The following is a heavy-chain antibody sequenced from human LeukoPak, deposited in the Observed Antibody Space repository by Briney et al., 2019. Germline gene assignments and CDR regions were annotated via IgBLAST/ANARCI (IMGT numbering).Heavy chain of an antibody. CDR1: GGSISSYY. Sequence: SETLSLTCTVSGGSISSYYWSWIRQPAGKGLEWIGRIYTSGSTNHNPSLKSRVTMSVDTSKNQFSLKLSSATAADTAVYYCARDDGWNDGGDAFDIWGQGTMVTVSS. CDR2: IYTSGST. D-gene: IGHD1-1*01. V-gene: IGHV4-4*07. J-gene: IGHJ3*02. CDR3: ARDDGWNDGGDAFDI.